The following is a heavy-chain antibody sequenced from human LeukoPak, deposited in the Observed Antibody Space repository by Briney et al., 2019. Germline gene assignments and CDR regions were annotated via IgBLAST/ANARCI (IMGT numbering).Heavy chain of an antibody. V-gene: IGHV3-30*18. CDR1: GFTFSSYG. CDR3: AKIHYYESSGYLEY. Sequence: PGRSLRLSCAASGFTFSSYGMHWVRQAPGKGLEWVAVIGHDGDDKHYADSVRGRFTISRDNSKSTLSLQMNSLRAEDTAVYYCAKIHYYESSGYLEYWGQGTLVTVSS. D-gene: IGHD3-22*01. CDR2: IGHDGDDK. J-gene: IGHJ4*02.